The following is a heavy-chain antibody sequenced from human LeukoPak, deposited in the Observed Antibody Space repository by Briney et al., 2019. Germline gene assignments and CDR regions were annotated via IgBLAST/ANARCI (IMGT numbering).Heavy chain of an antibody. D-gene: IGHD3-10*01. CDR1: GFTFRRFW. J-gene: IGHJ4*02. CDR3: ARDRGYFVFDY. CDR2: IKEDGSDK. Sequence: GGSLRLSCAASGFTFRRFWMTWVRQAPGKGLEWVANIKEDGSDKYYVDSVKGRFTVSRDNAKNSLYPQMNSLRDEDTAVYYCARDRGYFVFDYWGQGTLVTVSS. V-gene: IGHV3-7*01.